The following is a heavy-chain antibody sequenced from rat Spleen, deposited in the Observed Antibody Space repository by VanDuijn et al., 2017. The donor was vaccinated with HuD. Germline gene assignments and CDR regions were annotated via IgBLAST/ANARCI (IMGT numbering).Heavy chain of an antibody. J-gene: IGHJ2*01. CDR3: AREAGIPFHYFDY. CDR1: GFTFSNYG. Sequence: EVQLVESGGGLVQPGRSLKLSCAASGFTFSNYGMAWVRQAPTKGLEWIASISSGGGNTYYRDSVKGRFTISRDNAKSTLFLQMDSLRSEDTATYYCAREAGIPFHYFDYWCQGVMVTVSS. V-gene: IGHV5S13*01. CDR2: ISSGGGNT. D-gene: IGHD1-4*01.